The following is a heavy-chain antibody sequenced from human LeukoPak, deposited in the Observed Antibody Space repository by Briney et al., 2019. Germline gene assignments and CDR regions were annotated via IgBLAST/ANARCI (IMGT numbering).Heavy chain of an antibody. D-gene: IGHD6-19*01. CDR1: GFTFSSYA. J-gene: IGHJ4*02. Sequence: PGRSVRLSCGASGFTFSSYAMHWVRQAPGKGLEWVAVISYDGSNKDYADSVKGRFTISRDDSKNTLFLQMNSLRIDDTAVYYCARLKAVAGPHYYFDYWGQGTLVTVSS. CDR2: ISYDGSNK. V-gene: IGHV3-30*04. CDR3: ARLKAVAGPHYYFDY.